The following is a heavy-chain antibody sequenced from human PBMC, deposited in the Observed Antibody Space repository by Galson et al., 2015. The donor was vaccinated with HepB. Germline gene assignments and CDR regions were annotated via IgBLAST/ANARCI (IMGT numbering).Heavy chain of an antibody. Sequence: SVKASCKASGGGFTGFGTSWVRQAPGQGPEWMGEIIPLYGAANYAQKFQGRVTITADISTTTAYMELSDLTSDDTAIYYCARPASRGIFFHFWGQGTLVTVSS. D-gene: IGHD3-10*01. CDR3: ARPASRGIFFHF. J-gene: IGHJ4*02. CDR2: IIPLYGAA. V-gene: IGHV1-69*06. CDR1: GGGFTGFG.